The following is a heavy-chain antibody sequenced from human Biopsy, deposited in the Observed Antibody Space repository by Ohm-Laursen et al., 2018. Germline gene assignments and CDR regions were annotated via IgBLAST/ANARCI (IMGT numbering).Heavy chain of an antibody. CDR2: IFYSANT. Sequence: TLSLTCTVSGVSINGGRYYWNWIRHHPGKGLEWIGNIFYSANTYYNPSLKSRVSMSVDTSKNQLSLTLRSVTATDTAVYYCARDLPTSYYYAMDVWGQGTTVTVSS. V-gene: IGHV4-31*03. CDR3: ARDLPTSYYYAMDV. J-gene: IGHJ6*02. CDR1: GVSINGGRYY.